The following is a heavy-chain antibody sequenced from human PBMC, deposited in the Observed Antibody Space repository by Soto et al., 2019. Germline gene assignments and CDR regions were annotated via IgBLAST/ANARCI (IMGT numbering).Heavy chain of an antibody. D-gene: IGHD1-20*01. CDR2: ISWNSGSI. Sequence: GGSLRLSCAASGFTFDDYAMHWVRQAPGKGLEWVSGISWNSGSIGYADSVKGRFTISRDNAKNSLYLQMNSLRAEDTALYYCAKEYNLGYYFDYWGQGTLVTVSS. CDR3: AKEYNLGYYFDY. V-gene: IGHV3-9*01. J-gene: IGHJ4*02. CDR1: GFTFDDYA.